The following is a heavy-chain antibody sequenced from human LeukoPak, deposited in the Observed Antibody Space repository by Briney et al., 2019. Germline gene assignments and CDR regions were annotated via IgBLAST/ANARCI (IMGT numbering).Heavy chain of an antibody. CDR1: GFTFSSHS. D-gene: IGHD2-21*01. CDR2: ITSSGRYI. CDR3: ARDPVWSPVSGVFDS. J-gene: IGHJ4*02. Sequence: GRSLRLSCAASGFTFSSHSMNWVRQAPGKGLEWVSSITSSGRYIYDADSVKGRFTISRDNAKNSLYLQMNSLRAEDTAVYYCARDPVWSPVSGVFDSWGQGTLVTVSS. V-gene: IGHV3-21*01.